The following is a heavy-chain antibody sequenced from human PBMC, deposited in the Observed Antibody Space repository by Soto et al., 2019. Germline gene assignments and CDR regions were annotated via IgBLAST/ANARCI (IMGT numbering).Heavy chain of an antibody. V-gene: IGHV1-58*01. Sequence: GASVKVSCKASGFTFTSSAVQWVRQARGQRLEWIGWIVVGSGNTNYAQKFQERVTITRDMSTSTAYMELSSLRSEDTAVYYCAAGNKRNTPWSRYYSYGMEVCGQGTTV. D-gene: IGHD2-15*01. CDR1: GFTFTSSA. CDR3: AAGNKRNTPWSRYYSYGMEV. CDR2: IVVGSGNT. J-gene: IGHJ6*02.